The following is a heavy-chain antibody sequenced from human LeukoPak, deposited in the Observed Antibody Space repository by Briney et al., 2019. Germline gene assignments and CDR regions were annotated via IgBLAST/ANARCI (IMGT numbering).Heavy chain of an antibody. D-gene: IGHD2-15*01. J-gene: IGHJ4*02. Sequence: GGSLRLSCAASGFTFSSYGMHWVRQAPGKGLEWVAVIWYDGSNKYYADSVKGRFTISRDNSKNTLYLQMNSQRAEDTAVYYCASDSVVVAATLDYWGQGTLVTVSS. CDR2: IWYDGSNK. CDR1: GFTFSSYG. CDR3: ASDSVVVAATLDY. V-gene: IGHV3-33*01.